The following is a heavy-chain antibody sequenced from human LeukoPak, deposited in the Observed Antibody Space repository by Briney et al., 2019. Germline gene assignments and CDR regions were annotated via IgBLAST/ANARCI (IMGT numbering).Heavy chain of an antibody. CDR1: GFTFSNAW. CDR2: IKSKTDGGTT. D-gene: IGHD3-10*01. CDR3: TTGPFYFGSGTYFSDC. J-gene: IGHJ4*02. V-gene: IGHV3-15*01. Sequence: GGSLRLSCAASGFTFSNAWMSWVRQTPGKGLEWVGRIKSKTDGGTTDYAAPVKGRFLISRDDSKNALFLQMNSLKTEDTAVYYCTTGPFYFGSGTYFSDCWGQGTLVTVSS.